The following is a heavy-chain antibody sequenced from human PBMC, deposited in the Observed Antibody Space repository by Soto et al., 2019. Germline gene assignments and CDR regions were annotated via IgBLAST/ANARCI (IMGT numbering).Heavy chain of an antibody. CDR1: GFTFSSYG. V-gene: IGHV3-30*18. D-gene: IGHD3-3*01. Sequence: PGGSLRLSCAASGFTFSSYGMHWVRQAPGKGLGWVAIISYDGSNKYYADSVKGRFTISRDNSKNTLYLQMNSLRAEDTAVYHCAKSGAAYYDFWSGYSQWYYFDYWGQGTLVNVSS. CDR2: ISYDGSNK. J-gene: IGHJ4*02. CDR3: AKSGAAYYDFWSGYSQWYYFDY.